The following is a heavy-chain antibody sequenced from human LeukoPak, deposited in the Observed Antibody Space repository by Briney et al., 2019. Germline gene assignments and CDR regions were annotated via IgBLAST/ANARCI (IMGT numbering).Heavy chain of an antibody. V-gene: IGHV3-30*04. Sequence: QPGGSLRLSCAASGFTFSSYAMHWVRQAPGKGLEWVAVISYDGSNKYYADSVKGRFTISRDNSKNTLYLQMNSLRAEDTAVYYCARVGSGYDSKIDYWGQGTLVTVSS. CDR1: GFTFSSYA. J-gene: IGHJ4*02. CDR3: ARVGSGYDSKIDY. CDR2: ISYDGSNK. D-gene: IGHD5-12*01.